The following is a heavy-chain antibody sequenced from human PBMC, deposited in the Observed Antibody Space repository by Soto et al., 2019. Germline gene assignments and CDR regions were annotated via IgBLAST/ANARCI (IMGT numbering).Heavy chain of an antibody. CDR3: ARDFPTRAVTTFLVGGFDP. J-gene: IGHJ5*02. D-gene: IGHD4-4*01. Sequence: SVKVSCKASGGTFSSYAISWVRQAPGQGLEWMGGIIPIFGTANYAQKFQGRVTITADESTSTAYMELSSLRSEDTAVYYCARDFPTRAVTTFLVGGFDPWGQGTLVTVSS. CDR1: GGTFSSYA. CDR2: IIPIFGTA. V-gene: IGHV1-69*13.